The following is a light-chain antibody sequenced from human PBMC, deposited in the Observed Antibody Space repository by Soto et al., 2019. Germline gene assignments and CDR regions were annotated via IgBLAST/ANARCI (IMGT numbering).Light chain of an antibody. V-gene: IGKV3-15*01. CDR3: QQYNNWPRT. J-gene: IGKJ1*01. CDR1: QSVSSK. Sequence: DIVMSLSLVTLSVSPGEGATRSCRASQSVSSKLAWYQQKPGQAPRLLIYGESTRATGIPARFSGSGSGTEFTLTISSLQSEDFAVYYCQQYNNWPRTFGQGTKVDIK. CDR2: GES.